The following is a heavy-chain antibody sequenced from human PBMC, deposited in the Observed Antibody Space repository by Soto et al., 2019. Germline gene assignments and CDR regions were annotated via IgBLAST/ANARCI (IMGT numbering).Heavy chain of an antibody. CDR3: ARQSPPRRWLVAAYYDYGMGV. Sequence: QLQLQESGPGLVKPSETLSLTCTVSGGSISSSSYYWGWIRQPPGTGLEWIGSIYYSGSTYYNPSLKSRVTISVDTSNNQFSLKLGSVTAADTAVYYCARQSPPRRWLVAAYYDYGMGVWGQGTTVAVSS. D-gene: IGHD6-19*01. V-gene: IGHV4-39*01. CDR2: IYYSGST. J-gene: IGHJ6*02. CDR1: GGSISSSSYY.